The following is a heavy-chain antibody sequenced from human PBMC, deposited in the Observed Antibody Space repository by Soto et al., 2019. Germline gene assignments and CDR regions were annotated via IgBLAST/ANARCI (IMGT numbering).Heavy chain of an antibody. CDR1: GFSLSTTAEG. V-gene: IGHV2-5*02. D-gene: IGHD2-2*01. J-gene: IGHJ4*02. CDR3: AHGSCSSADCYPNPYLDY. Sequence: QIPLKESGPTLVQPTQTLTLTCTFSGFSLSTTAEGVGWIRQPPGKALEWLALIYWDDDERYSPSLKSRLTITKDTSKNQVVLTMTNVDPVDTATYYCAHGSCSSADCYPNPYLDYWGQGILVTVSS. CDR2: IYWDDDE.